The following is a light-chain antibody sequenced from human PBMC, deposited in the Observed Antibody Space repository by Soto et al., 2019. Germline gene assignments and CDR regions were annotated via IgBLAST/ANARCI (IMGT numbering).Light chain of an antibody. Sequence: QSALTQPPSASGSPGQSVTISCTGTSNDVGGYNYVSWYQQHPGRAPKLIIYEVTQRPSGVPDRFSGSKSGNTASLTVSGLQAEDEADYYCNYYAGCNSPYVFGTGTKVTVL. CDR3: NYYAGCNSPYV. CDR1: SNDVGGYNY. J-gene: IGLJ1*01. CDR2: EVT. V-gene: IGLV2-8*01.